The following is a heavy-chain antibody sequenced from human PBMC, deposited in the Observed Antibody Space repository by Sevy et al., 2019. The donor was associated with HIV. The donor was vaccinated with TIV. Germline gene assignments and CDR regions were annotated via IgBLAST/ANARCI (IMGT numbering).Heavy chain of an antibody. CDR2: IIPIFGTA. CDR1: GGTFSSYA. V-gene: IGHV1-69*13. CDR3: ARVGCSSTSCYAGSWFDP. J-gene: IGHJ5*02. D-gene: IGHD2-2*01. Sequence: ASVKVSCKASGGTFSSYAISWVRQAPGQGLEWMGGIIPIFGTANYAQTFQGRVTITADESTSTAYMELSSLRSEDTAVYYCARVGCSSTSCYAGSWFDPWGQGTLVTVSS.